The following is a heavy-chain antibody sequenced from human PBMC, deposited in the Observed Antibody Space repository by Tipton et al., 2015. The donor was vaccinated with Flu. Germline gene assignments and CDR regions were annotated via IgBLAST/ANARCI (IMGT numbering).Heavy chain of an antibody. Sequence: SLRLSCAASGSTFSDYYMSWIRQAPGKGLEWVSYISSSGSTIYYADSVKGRFTISRDNAKNSLYLQMYSLRAEDTAVYYCARWVQLWPVGDSSGMVVWGQGPPVTASS. CDR1: GSTFSDYY. V-gene: IGHV3-11*01. CDR2: ISSSGSTI. D-gene: IGHD5-18*01. CDR3: ARWVQLWPVGDSSGMVV. J-gene: IGHJ6*02.